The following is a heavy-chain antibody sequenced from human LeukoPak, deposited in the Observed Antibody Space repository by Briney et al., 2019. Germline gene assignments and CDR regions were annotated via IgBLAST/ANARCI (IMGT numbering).Heavy chain of an antibody. CDR1: GFTFSNYW. D-gene: IGHD2-15*01. CDR2: IKGDGSHT. V-gene: IGHV3-74*01. CDR3: VRDRGYCSGGTCYALWDY. J-gene: IGHJ4*02. Sequence: GGSLRLSCAASGFTFSNYWMHWVRHAPGKGLVWVSRIKGDGSHTIYADSVKGRFTISRDNAKNTLYLQMNSLRAEDTAMYYCVRDRGYCSGGTCYALWDYWGQGTLVTVSS.